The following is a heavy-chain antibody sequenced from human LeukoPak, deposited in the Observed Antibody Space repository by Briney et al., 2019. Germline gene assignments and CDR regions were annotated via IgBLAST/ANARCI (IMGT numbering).Heavy chain of an antibody. J-gene: IGHJ3*02. V-gene: IGHV1-18*01. CDR3: ARASSGYYPDAFDI. Sequence: GASVKVSCKASGYTFTSYGISWVRQAPGQGLEWMGWISAYNGNTNYAQKLQGRVTMTTDTSTSTAYMELRSLRSDDTAVYYCARASSGYYPDAFDIWGQGTMVTVSS. CDR1: GYTFTSYG. CDR2: ISAYNGNT. D-gene: IGHD3-22*01.